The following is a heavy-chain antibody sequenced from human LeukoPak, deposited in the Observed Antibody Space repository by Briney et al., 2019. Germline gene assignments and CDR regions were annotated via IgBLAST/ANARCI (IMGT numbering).Heavy chain of an antibody. V-gene: IGHV3-33*01. CDR2: IWYDGSNK. Sequence: PGRSLRLSCAASGFTFSNYGMHWVRQAPGKGLEGVGGIWYDGSNKNYADSVKGRFTISRDNSKNTLYLQMNSLRAEDTAVYYCARDPLYGGARYFDYWGQGTLVTVSS. J-gene: IGHJ4*02. D-gene: IGHD4-23*01. CDR1: GFTFSNYG. CDR3: ARDPLYGGARYFDY.